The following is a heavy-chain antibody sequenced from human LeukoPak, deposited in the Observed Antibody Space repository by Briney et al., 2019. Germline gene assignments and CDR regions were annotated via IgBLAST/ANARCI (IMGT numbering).Heavy chain of an antibody. J-gene: IGHJ4*02. CDR2: IYHSGST. CDR1: GGSISSGNW. V-gene: IGHV4-4*02. CDR3: ARADYYDSQCDY. Sequence: ASETLSLTCAVSGGSISSGNWWSWVRQPPGKGLEWIGEIYHSGSTNYNPSLKSRVTISVDTSKNQFSLKLSSVTAADTAVYYCARADYYDSQCDYWGQGTLVTVSS. D-gene: IGHD3-22*01.